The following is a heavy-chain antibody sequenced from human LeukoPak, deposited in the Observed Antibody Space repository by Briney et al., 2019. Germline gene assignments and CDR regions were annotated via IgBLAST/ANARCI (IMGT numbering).Heavy chain of an antibody. CDR1: GGSIRSTNYY. J-gene: IGHJ5*02. Sequence: SETLSLTCTVSGGSIRSTNYYWGWIRQPPGRGLDWIVSVYYSGSTYSNSSLKSRVTVSVETSKNQFSQKLSLVTAASTDEYYCARLYYDSRGYYWFDPWGQGTLVTVSS. V-gene: IGHV4-39*01. CDR3: ARLYYDSRGYYWFDP. D-gene: IGHD3-22*01. CDR2: VYYSGST.